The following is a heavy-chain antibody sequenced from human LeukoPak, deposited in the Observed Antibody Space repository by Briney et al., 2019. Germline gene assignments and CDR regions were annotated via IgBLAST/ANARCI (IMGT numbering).Heavy chain of an antibody. J-gene: IGHJ6*03. V-gene: IGHV3-53*01. CDR3: ARRPYYYYYYMDV. Sequence: GGSLRLSCAASAFTVSSNYMSWVRQAPGKGLEWVSVIYSGGSTYYADSVKGRFTISRDNSKNTLYLQMNSLRAEDTAVYYCARRPYYYYYYMDVWGKGTTVTVSS. CDR2: IYSGGST. CDR1: AFTVSSNY. D-gene: IGHD6-6*01.